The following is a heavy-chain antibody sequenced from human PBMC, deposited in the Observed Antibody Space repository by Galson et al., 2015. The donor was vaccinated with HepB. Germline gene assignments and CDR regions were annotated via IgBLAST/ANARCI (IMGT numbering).Heavy chain of an antibody. CDR1: GYTLTDLS. CDR2: FDPEDGET. Sequence: SVKVSCKVSGYTLTDLSMHWVRQAPGKGLEWMGGFDPEDGETIYAQKFQGRVTMTEDTSTDTAYMELSSLRSEDTAVYYCATGFEGAAVLGLYSGWYRLAFDIWGQGTMVTVSS. J-gene: IGHJ3*02. V-gene: IGHV1-24*01. CDR3: ATGFEGAAVLGLYSGWYRLAFDI. D-gene: IGHD6-19*01.